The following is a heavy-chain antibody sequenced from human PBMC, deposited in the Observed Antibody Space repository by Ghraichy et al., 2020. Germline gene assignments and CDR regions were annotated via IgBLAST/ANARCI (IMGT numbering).Heavy chain of an antibody. CDR1: GDSVSNNNAA. CDR3: ARGFATAFDY. CDR2: TYYKSKWNN. V-gene: IGHV6-1*01. D-gene: IGHD2-15*01. J-gene: IGHJ4*02. Sequence: QTLSLTCDISGDSVSNNNAAWNWIRQSPSRGLEWLGRTYYKSKWNNDYAVSVKSRITINPDTSKNQFSLQLNSVTPEDTAVYYCARGFATAFDYWGQETLVTVSS.